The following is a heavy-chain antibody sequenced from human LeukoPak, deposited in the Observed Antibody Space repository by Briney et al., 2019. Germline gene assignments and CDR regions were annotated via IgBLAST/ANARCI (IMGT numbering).Heavy chain of an antibody. CDR3: ARLGDYGMDV. Sequence: KVSCKGSVYSFTIYWIGWVRQLPGKGLEWMGIINPADSDTRYSPSFQGQVTISTDKSISTAYLQWSSLKASDTAMYYCARLGDYGMDVWGQGTTVAVSS. CDR2: INPADSDT. J-gene: IGHJ6*02. CDR1: VYSFTIYW. V-gene: IGHV5-51*01.